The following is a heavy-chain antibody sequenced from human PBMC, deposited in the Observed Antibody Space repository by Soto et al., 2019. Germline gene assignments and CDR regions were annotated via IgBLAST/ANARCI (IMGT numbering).Heavy chain of an antibody. V-gene: IGHV4-59*01. CDR1: GGSISSYY. CDR2: IYYSGST. CDR3: ARRFGIAAGDY. Sequence: SETLSLTCTVSGGSISSYYWSWIRQPPGKGLEWIGYIYYSGSTNYNPSLKSRVTISVDTSKNQFSLKLSSVTAADTAVYYCARRFGIAAGDYRGQGTLVTVSS. D-gene: IGHD6-25*01. J-gene: IGHJ4*02.